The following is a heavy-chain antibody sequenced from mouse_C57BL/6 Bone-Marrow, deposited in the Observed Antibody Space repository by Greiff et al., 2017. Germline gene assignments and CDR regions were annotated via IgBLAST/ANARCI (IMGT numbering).Heavy chain of an antibody. CDR2: ISYDGSN. D-gene: IGHD2-4*01. V-gene: IGHV3-6*01. CDR1: GYSITSGYY. CDR3: ARGYYDYDGVFFAY. J-gene: IGHJ3*01. Sequence: ESGPGLVKPSQSLSLTCSVTGYSITSGYYWNWIRQFPENKLEWMGYISYDGSNNYNPSLKNRISITRDTSKNQFFLKLNSVTTEDTASYYCARGYYDYDGVFFAYWGQGTLVTVSA.